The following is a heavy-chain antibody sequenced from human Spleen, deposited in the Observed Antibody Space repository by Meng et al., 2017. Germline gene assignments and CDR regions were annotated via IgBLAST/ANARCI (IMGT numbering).Heavy chain of an antibody. CDR2: IHFSGST. D-gene: IGHD2-21*01. Sequence: QVQLQESGSGLVKPSQTLSLTCTVFGGAISGGDYYWSWIRQPPGKGLEWIGYIHFSGSTYYNPSLNSRITISVDMSRNQFSLRLTSVTSADMAVYYCARVNSDCDGVMCYKGWFDPWGQGTLVTVSS. CDR3: ARVNSDCDGVMCYKGWFDP. CDR1: GGAISGGDYY. V-gene: IGHV4-30-4*01. J-gene: IGHJ5*02.